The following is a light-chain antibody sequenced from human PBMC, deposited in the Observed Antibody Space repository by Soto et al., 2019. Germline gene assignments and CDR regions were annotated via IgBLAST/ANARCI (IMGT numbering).Light chain of an antibody. CDR3: QQYNGFSPT. CDR1: QSISSW. V-gene: IGKV1-5*03. J-gene: IGKJ1*01. CDR2: KAS. Sequence: DIQMTQSPSTLSASVGDRVTITCRASQSISSWLAWYQQKPGKAPKLLIYKASSLESGVPSRFGGSGSGTEFTLTISSLQPDDFASYYCQQYNGFSPTFGQGTKVQIK.